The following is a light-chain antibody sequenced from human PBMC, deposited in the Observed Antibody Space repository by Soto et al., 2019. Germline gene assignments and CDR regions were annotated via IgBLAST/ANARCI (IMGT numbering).Light chain of an antibody. J-gene: IGKJ2*03. V-gene: IGKV2-28*01. CDR2: LGS. Sequence: DIVMTQSPLSLPVTPGEPASISCSSSQSLLHANGYNYLDLYLQKPGQSPQLLIYLGSNRASGVPDRFSGSGSGTDFTLKISRVEAEDVGIYYCMQALQTPLYSFGQGTKLEIK. CDR3: MQALQTPLYS. CDR1: QSLLHANGYNY.